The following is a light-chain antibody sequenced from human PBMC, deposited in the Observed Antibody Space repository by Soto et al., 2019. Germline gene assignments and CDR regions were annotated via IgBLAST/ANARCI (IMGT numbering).Light chain of an antibody. CDR3: QQYNNYSWT. J-gene: IGKJ1*01. Sequence: DIQMTQSPSTLSASVGDRVTITCRASQSIDNWLAWYQQKPGKAPRLLIYMASTLESGVPSRFSGSGSGTEFTLAISSLQPDDFATYYCQQYNNYSWTFGQGTKVEIK. CDR1: QSIDNW. V-gene: IGKV1-5*03. CDR2: MAS.